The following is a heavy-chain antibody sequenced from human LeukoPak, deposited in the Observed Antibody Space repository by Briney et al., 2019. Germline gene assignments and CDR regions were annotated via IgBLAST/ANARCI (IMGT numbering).Heavy chain of an antibody. Sequence: ASVKVSCKASGYTFTSYGISWVRQAPGQGLEWMGIINPSGGSTSYAQKFQGRVTMTRDTSTSTVYMELSSLRSEDTAVYYCARGATVVSPFDYWGQGTLVTVSS. CDR1: GYTFTSYG. J-gene: IGHJ4*02. CDR2: INPSGGST. D-gene: IGHD4-23*01. CDR3: ARGATVVSPFDY. V-gene: IGHV1-46*01.